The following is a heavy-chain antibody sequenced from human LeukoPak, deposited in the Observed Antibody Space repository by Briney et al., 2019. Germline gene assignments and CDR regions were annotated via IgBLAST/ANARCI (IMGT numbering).Heavy chain of an antibody. J-gene: IGHJ1*01. CDR2: INPDGRDK. D-gene: IGHD2-21*02. CDR1: GFTFNKCW. CDR3: TSWGDTTAEYFQR. Sequence: GGSLRLSCVVSGFTFNKCWMNWVRQASGKGLEWVAHINPDGRDKYYVDSVKGRFTISRDNAENSLYLQMNSLRVEDTAVYYCTSWGDTTAEYFQRWGQGTLVTVSS. V-gene: IGHV3-7*01.